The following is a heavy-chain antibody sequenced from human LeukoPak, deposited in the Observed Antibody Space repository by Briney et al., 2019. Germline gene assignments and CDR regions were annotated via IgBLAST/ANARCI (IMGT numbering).Heavy chain of an antibody. D-gene: IGHD2-2*02. J-gene: IGHJ6*02. V-gene: IGHV3-7*01. CDR2: INHDGSVK. CDR3: ARDHVRVVPAAILDYYYGMDV. CDR1: GFTFSSSW. Sequence: GGSLRLSCVASGFTFSSSWMAWVRQAPGKGLQWVANINHDGSVKNYVGSVKGRFAISRDNAQNSFYLQMNSLETDDTAVYYCARDHVRVVPAAILDYYYGMDVWGQGTTVTVSS.